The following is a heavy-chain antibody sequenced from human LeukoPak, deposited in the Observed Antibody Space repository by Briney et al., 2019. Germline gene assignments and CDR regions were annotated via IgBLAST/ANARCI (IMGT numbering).Heavy chain of an antibody. CDR2: IKQDGSER. CDR3: ARDGVSGYTTSWYDY. D-gene: IGHD6-13*01. Sequence: AGSLRLSCAASGFTFSNYWMSRVRQAPGRGLEWLANIKQDGSERYYVDSVKGRFTVSRDNAKNSLYLQMNSLRAEDTAVYSCARDGVSGYTTSWYDYWGQGTLVTVSS. J-gene: IGHJ4*02. CDR1: GFTFSNYW. V-gene: IGHV3-7*01.